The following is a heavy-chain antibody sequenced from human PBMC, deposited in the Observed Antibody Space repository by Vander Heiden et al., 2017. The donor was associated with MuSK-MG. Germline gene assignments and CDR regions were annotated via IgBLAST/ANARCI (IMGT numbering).Heavy chain of an antibody. J-gene: IGHJ4*02. V-gene: IGHV3-23*01. D-gene: IGHD1-26*01. CDR2: ISDSGGST. CDR3: ARSGTYSLGDY. CDR1: GFTFSSYA. Sequence: EVQLLESGGGLVQPGGSLRLSCAAPGFTFSSYAMNWVRQAPGKGLEWVSTISDSGGSTYYADSVKGRFTISRDNSKNTVYLQMNSLRAEDTAVYYCARSGTYSLGDYWGQGTLVTVSS.